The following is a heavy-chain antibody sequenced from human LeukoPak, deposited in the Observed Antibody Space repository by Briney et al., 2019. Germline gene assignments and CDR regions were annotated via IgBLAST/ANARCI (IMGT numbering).Heavy chain of an antibody. Sequence: GGSLRLSCAASGFTFRSYARHWVRQAPGKGLEWVAVISLDGSRQHYADFLGGRFTIARDNSKNSVSLQRSSLRAEDTAVYCWAREQSGSGRSGFDYWGQGTLVTVSS. D-gene: IGHD6-19*01. CDR1: GFTFRSYA. V-gene: IGHV3-30*15. CDR2: ISLDGSRQ. J-gene: IGHJ4*02. CDR3: AREQSGSGRSGFDY.